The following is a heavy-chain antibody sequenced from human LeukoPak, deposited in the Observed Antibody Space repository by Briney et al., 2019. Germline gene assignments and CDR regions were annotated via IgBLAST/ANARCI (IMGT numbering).Heavy chain of an antibody. CDR3: ARELSGSYHFDE. CDR1: GFAFRNYW. V-gene: IGHV3-30*03. CDR2: ISDDGSGK. Sequence: GGSLRLSCAASGFAFRNYWMSWVRQAPGKGPEWVAVISDDGSGKHYADSVKGRFTISRDNSKYTLNLQMNSLRDEDTAVYYCARELSGSYHFDEWGQGTLVTVSS. D-gene: IGHD3-10*01. J-gene: IGHJ4*02.